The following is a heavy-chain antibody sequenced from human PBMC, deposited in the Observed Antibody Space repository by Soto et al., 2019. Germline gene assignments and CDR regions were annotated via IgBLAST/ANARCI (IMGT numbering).Heavy chain of an antibody. D-gene: IGHD6-19*01. CDR1: GFTFSSYA. Sequence: GGSLRLSCAASGFTFSSYAMSWVRQAPGKGLEWVSTISGSGGSPYYADSVKGRFTISRDNSKNTLYLQVNSLRADDTAVYYCAAGLWQWLVPYFDIWGQGALVTVSS. V-gene: IGHV3-23*01. J-gene: IGHJ4*02. CDR2: ISGSGGSP. CDR3: AAGLWQWLVPYFDI.